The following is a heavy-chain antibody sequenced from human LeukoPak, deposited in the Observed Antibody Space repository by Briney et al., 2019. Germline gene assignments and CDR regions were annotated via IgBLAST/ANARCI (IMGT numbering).Heavy chain of an antibody. CDR3: ASGSWTGTTRGSI. D-gene: IGHD1-7*01. Sequence: GASVKVSCKASGYTFTGYYMHWVRQAPGQGLEWMGRINPNSGGTNYAQKFQGRVTMTRDTSISTAYMELSRLRSDDTALYYCASGSWTGTTRGSIWGQGTMVTVSS. CDR2: INPNSGGT. V-gene: IGHV1-2*06. CDR1: GYTFTGYY. J-gene: IGHJ3*02.